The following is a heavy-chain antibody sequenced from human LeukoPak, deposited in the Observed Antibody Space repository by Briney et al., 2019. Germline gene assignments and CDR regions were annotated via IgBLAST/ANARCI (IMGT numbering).Heavy chain of an antibody. D-gene: IGHD3-16*01. J-gene: IGHJ5*02. CDR2: IYYSGTP. CDR3: ASSTLFGAFDP. V-gene: IGHV4-39*01. Sequence: SESLSLTCTVSGGSISSSYYWGWIRQPPGKGLEWIRSIYYSGTPYYNPSLKSRVTISVDTSKNQFSLKLSSVTAAETAVYYCASSTLFGAFDPWGQGTLVTVSS. CDR1: GGSISSSYY.